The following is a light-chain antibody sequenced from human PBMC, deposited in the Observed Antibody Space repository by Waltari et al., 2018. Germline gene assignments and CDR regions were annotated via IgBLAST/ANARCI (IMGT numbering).Light chain of an antibody. CDR2: DDS. J-gene: IGLJ3*02. Sequence: QSALTQPASVSGSPGQPITISCTGTSSDVGSYSLVSGYRQHPGEAPRVIIFDDSKRPSGVSNRFSGSNSGNTASLTISGRQAEDEADYYCCSYTLTNTWLFGGGTKLTVL. CDR1: SSDVGSYSL. CDR3: CSYTLTNTWL. V-gene: IGLV2-23*01.